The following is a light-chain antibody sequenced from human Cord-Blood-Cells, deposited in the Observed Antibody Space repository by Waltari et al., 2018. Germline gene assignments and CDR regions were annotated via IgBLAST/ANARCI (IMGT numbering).Light chain of an antibody. CDR2: EDS. CDR1: ALPKKY. Sequence: SYELTQPPSVSVSPGQTARFTCSGDALPKKYAYWYQQKSGQAPVLVIYEDSKRPSGIPERFSGSSSGTMATLTISGAQVEDEADYCCYSTDSSGNHRVFGGGTKLTVL. J-gene: IGLJ2*01. CDR3: YSTDSSGNHRV. V-gene: IGLV3-10*01.